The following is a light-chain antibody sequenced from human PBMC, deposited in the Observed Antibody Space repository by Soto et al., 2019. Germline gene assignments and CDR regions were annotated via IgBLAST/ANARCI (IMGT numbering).Light chain of an antibody. Sequence: QSALTQPASVSGSPGQSITISCTGTSSDVGGYDYVSWYQHFPGKAPKLIIYEASNRPSGVSNRFSGSKSGNTASLTISGLQAEDEADYYCSSYTSSITVDVVFGGGTKLTVL. CDR3: SSYTSSITVDVV. CDR1: SSDVGGYDY. J-gene: IGLJ2*01. CDR2: EAS. V-gene: IGLV2-14*01.